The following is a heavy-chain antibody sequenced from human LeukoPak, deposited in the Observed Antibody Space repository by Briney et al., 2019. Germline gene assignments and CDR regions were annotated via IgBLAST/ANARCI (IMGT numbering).Heavy chain of an antibody. CDR3: ARGPSQYYDFWSGPIFDY. J-gene: IGHJ4*02. Sequence: PSETLSLTCTVSGGSISSYYWSWIRQPPGKGLEWIGYIYYSGSTNYNPSLKSRVTISVDTSKNQFSLKLSSVTAADTAVYYCARGPSQYYDFWSGPIFDYWGQGTLVTVSS. CDR2: IYYSGST. D-gene: IGHD3-3*01. V-gene: IGHV4-59*12. CDR1: GGSISSYY.